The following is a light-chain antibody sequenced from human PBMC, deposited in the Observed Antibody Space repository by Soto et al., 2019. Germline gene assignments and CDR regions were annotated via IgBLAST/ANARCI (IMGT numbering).Light chain of an antibody. CDR2: LGS. V-gene: IGKV2-28*01. Sequence: DIVMTQSPLSLPVTPGEPASISCRSSQSLLHSNGYNYLDWYLQKPGQSPQLLIYLGSNRASGVPDRFSGSGSGTDFKLKLSRVEAEDVGVYYCMQALQTPYTFGQGTSLEIK. CDR1: QSLLHSNGYNY. J-gene: IGKJ2*01. CDR3: MQALQTPYT.